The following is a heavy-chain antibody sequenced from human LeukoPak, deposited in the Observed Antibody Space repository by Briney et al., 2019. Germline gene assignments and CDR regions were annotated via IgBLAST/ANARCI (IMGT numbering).Heavy chain of an antibody. CDR1: GFTFSSYD. J-gene: IGHJ4*02. D-gene: IGHD1-7*01. CDR3: ARGGELKGDVYYFDY. Sequence: AGGSLRLSCAASGFTFSSYDMHWVRQATGKGLEWVSAIGAAGDTYYPGPVKGRFTISRENAKNSLYLQMNSLRAGDTAVYYCARGGELKGDVYYFDYWGQGTLVTVSS. CDR2: IGAAGDT. V-gene: IGHV3-13*01.